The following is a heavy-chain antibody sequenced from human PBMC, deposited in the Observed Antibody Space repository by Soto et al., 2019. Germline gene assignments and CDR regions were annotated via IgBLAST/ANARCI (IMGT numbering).Heavy chain of an antibody. V-gene: IGHV3-21*01. CDR2: ISGPSIYI. D-gene: IGHD2-8*01. J-gene: IGHJ6*02. CDR1: GFTFSGYS. CDR3: ARGFRNGFNV. Sequence: EVQLVESGGGLVKPGGSLRLSCVASGFTFSGYSINWVRQAPGKGLEWVSYISGPSIYIYYADSVKGRFTISRDNAKSAVYLQMNSLGAGDTAVYYCARGFRNGFNVWGQGTTVSVSS.